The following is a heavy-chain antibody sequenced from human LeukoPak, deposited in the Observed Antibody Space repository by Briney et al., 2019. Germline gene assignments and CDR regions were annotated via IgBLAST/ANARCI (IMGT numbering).Heavy chain of an antibody. Sequence: GESPKISCKGSGYSLNNYWIGWVRQMPGQGLEWMGIIYPGDSDTRYSPSLQGQVTISADKSISSAYLQWSSLKASDTAMYYCARRTAMGPIDYWGQGTLVTVSS. V-gene: IGHV5-51*01. CDR1: GYSLNNYW. J-gene: IGHJ4*02. D-gene: IGHD5-18*01. CDR3: ARRTAMGPIDY. CDR2: IYPGDSDT.